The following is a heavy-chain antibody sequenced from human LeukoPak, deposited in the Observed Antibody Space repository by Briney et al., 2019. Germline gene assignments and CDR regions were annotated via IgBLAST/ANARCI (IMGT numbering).Heavy chain of an antibody. CDR3: ARAVRGVNHYFDY. Sequence: GGSLRLSCAASGFTFSDYYMSWIRQAPGKGLEWVSYIGSSGSTIYYADSVKGRFTISRDNAKNSLYLQMNSLRAEDTAVYYCARAVRGVNHYFDYWGQGTLVTVSS. V-gene: IGHV3-11*01. CDR2: IGSSGSTI. D-gene: IGHD3-10*01. CDR1: GFTFSDYY. J-gene: IGHJ4*02.